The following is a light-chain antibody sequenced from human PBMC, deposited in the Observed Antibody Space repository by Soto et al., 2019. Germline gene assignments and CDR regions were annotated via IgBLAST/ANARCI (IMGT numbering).Light chain of an antibody. J-gene: IGLJ1*01. CDR3: SSYAGSNNFGV. Sequence: QSVLTQPPSASGTPGQRVTISCSGGTSNIGSNSVYWYQQLPGRAPKLLIYTNDERPSGVPDRFSGSKSGTSGSLAISGLRPEDEADYYCSSYAGSNNFGVFGTGTKLTVL. CDR1: TSNIGSNS. V-gene: IGLV1-47*02. CDR2: TND.